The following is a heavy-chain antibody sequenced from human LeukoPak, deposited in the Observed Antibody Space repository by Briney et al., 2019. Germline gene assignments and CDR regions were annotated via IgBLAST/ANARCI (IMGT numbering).Heavy chain of an antibody. Sequence: GGSLRLSCAASGFTVGNNYMSWVRQAPEKGLEWVSVIYSGGSTYYADSVKGRFTISRDNSKNTLYLHMNSLRAEDTAVYYCARASTTTAQFDYWGQGTLVTVSS. CDR3: ARASTTTAQFDY. CDR2: IYSGGST. D-gene: IGHD4-11*01. J-gene: IGHJ4*02. V-gene: IGHV3-53*01. CDR1: GFTVGNNY.